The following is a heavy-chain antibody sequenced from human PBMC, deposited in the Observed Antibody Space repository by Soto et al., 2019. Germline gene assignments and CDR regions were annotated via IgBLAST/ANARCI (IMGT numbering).Heavy chain of an antibody. CDR1: GFTFTSYD. CDR3: ARSRDGYSFYFYYGMDV. J-gene: IGHJ6*02. Sequence: GGSLRLSCAASGFTFTSYDMHWVRQAPGKGLEWMALILHDGSAEYYADSVKGRFTISRDNSRSTLYLQMNSLRAEDTAVYYCARSRDGYSFYFYYGMDVWGQGTTVTVSS. D-gene: IGHD4-4*01. V-gene: IGHV3-30*03. CDR2: ILHDGSAE.